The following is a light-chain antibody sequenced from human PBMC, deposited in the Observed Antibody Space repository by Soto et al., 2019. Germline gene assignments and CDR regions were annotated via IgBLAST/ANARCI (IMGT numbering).Light chain of an antibody. Sequence: AIRMTQSPSSLSASTGDRVTITCRASQGISSYLAWYQQRPGKAPKLLIYAASTLQSGVPSRFSGSGSGTDFTLTISCLQSEDFATYYCQQYYNLPLTFGGGTKVDI. J-gene: IGKJ4*01. CDR1: QGISSY. CDR2: AAS. V-gene: IGKV1-8*01. CDR3: QQYYNLPLT.